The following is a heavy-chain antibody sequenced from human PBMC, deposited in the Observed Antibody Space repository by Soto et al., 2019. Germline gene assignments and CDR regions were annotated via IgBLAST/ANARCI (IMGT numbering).Heavy chain of an antibody. CDR1: GFAFSSYG. CDR2: IWYDGSNK. D-gene: IGHD5-18*01. V-gene: IGHV3-33*01. CDR3: ARDGLRGYSYGEYYYYYYGMEV. J-gene: IGHJ6*01. Sequence: GGSLRLSCAASGFAFSSYGMHWVRQAPGKGLEWVAVIWYDGSNKYYADSVKGRFTISRDNSKNTLYLQMNSLRAEDTAVYYCARDGLRGYSYGEYYYYYYGMEVWGQGTTFTVSS.